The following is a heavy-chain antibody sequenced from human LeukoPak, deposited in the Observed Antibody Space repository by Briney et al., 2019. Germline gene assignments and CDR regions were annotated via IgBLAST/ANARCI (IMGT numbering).Heavy chain of an antibody. CDR2: INAGNGNT. CDR1: GYTFTSYA. CDR3: AREYDFWSGSIPGPFYYGMDV. D-gene: IGHD3-3*01. J-gene: IGHJ6*02. Sequence: ASVKVSCKASGYTFTSYAMHWVRQAPGQRLEWMGWINAGNGNTKYSQKFQGRVTITRDTSASTAYMELSSLRSEDTAVYYCAREYDFWSGSIPGPFYYGMDVWGQGTTVTVSS. V-gene: IGHV1-3*01.